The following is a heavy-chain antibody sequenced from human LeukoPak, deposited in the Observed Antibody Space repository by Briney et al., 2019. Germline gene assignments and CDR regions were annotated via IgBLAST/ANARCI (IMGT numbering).Heavy chain of an antibody. J-gene: IGHJ4*02. V-gene: IGHV3-23*01. Sequence: GGSLRLSCAAPGFNFSNHAMSSVRQAPGKGLQWVSVISGGGRTTEYADSVKGRFTVSRDNSVNTLSLHMDSLRVEDAAIYYCAKNVVFTRYFDSWGQGTLVTVSS. D-gene: IGHD2-21*01. CDR1: GFNFSNHA. CDR2: ISGGGRTT. CDR3: AKNVVFTRYFDS.